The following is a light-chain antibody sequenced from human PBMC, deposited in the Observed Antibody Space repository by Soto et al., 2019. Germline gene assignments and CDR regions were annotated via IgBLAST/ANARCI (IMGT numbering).Light chain of an antibody. V-gene: IGKV3-20*01. Sequence: EIVLTQSPGTLSVSQGERATLSCRTSQTISSNYLAWYQQKPGQAPSLLIYGTSSKATGIPDRFSGSGSGTDVTLTISSREPEDSAIYYCQQDVSWTFGQGTKVEIK. CDR2: GTS. J-gene: IGKJ1*01. CDR3: QQDVSWT. CDR1: QTISSNY.